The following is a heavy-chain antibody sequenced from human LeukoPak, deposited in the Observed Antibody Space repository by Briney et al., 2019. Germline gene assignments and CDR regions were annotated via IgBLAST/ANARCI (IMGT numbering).Heavy chain of an antibody. D-gene: IGHD1-26*01. CDR2: INSDGSGT. Sequence: PGGSLRLSCAASGFTFSIYWMNWVRHAPGKGLVWVSHINSDGSGTGYADSVKGRFTITRDNAKNTLYLQMNSLGAEDTAVYYCARGIVGATDSWGQGTLVTVSS. CDR3: ARGIVGATDS. J-gene: IGHJ4*02. V-gene: IGHV3-74*01. CDR1: GFTFSIYW.